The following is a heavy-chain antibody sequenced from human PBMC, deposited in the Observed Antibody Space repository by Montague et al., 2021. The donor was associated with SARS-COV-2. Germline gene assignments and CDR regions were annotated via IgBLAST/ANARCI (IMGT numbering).Heavy chain of an antibody. J-gene: IGHJ4*02. CDR1: GGSMISPSFH. Sequence: SETLSLTCTVSGGSMISPSFHWDWIRQPPGKGLEWIGSIYYGGSTYFNPSLRSRVTLSVDTPRNQFSLKLSSVTAADTAVYYCARLLYFCSRYGNRGLFDYWGQGLLVTVSS. CDR3: ARLLYFCSRYGNRGLFDY. V-gene: IGHV4-39*01. CDR2: IYYGGST. D-gene: IGHD2-2*01.